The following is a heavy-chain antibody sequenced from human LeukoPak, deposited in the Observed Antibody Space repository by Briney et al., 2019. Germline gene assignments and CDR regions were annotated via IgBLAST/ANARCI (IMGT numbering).Heavy chain of an antibody. D-gene: IGHD1-26*01. V-gene: IGHV3-30*02. CDR1: GFTFSNFV. J-gene: IGHJ4*02. Sequence: PGGSLRLSCAASGFTFSNFVMSWVRQAPGKGLEWVAFIRYDGSNKYYADSVKSRFTISRDNSKNTLYLQMNSLRAEDTAVYYCAKVVGAGGLIDYWGQGTLVTVSS. CDR3: AKVVGAGGLIDY. CDR2: IRYDGSNK.